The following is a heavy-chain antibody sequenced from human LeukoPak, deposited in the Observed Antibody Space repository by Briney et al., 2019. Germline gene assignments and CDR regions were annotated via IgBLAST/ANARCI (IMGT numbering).Heavy chain of an antibody. Sequence: GRSLRLSCTASGFTFSNYAMSWVRQAPGKGLEWVSAITGSGGSTYYADSVKGRFTISRDNSRNTLYLQMNGLRAEDTAIYYCAKDLLGYDYWGQGTLVTVSS. D-gene: IGHD2-15*01. CDR3: AKDLLGYDY. CDR1: GFTFSNYA. CDR2: ITGSGGST. V-gene: IGHV3-23*01. J-gene: IGHJ4*02.